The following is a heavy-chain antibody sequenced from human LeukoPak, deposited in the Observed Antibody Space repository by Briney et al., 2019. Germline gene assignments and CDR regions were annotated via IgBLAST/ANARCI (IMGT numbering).Heavy chain of an antibody. CDR2: IFYNEGT. D-gene: IGHD2-2*01. J-gene: IGHJ3*02. CDR1: SGSFRTYY. Sequence: PSETLSLTCTVSSGSFRTYYWSWIRQPPGKVLEWMGYIFYNEGTSYNPSRKSRVTISVDTSNNQLSLKVNSVTAADTAMYYCVKSNSRYQPWTLDIWGRGTMVTVSS. CDR3: VKSNSRYQPWTLDI. V-gene: IGHV4-59*01.